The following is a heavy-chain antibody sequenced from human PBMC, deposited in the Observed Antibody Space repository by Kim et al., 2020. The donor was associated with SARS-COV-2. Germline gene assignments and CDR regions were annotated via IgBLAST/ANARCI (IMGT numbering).Heavy chain of an antibody. CDR1: GFTFGDYT. CDR3: AKDGQRLVRAGGWFDY. V-gene: IGHV3-43*01. D-gene: IGHD6-13*01. Sequence: GGSLRLSCAASGFTFGDYTMHWVRQAPGKGLEWVALISGDGGSTYYADSVKGRFTISRDNSKNSLYLQMNSLRTEDTALYYCAKDGQRLVRAGGWFDYWGQRAPGTASP. CDR2: ISGDGGST. J-gene: IGHJ4*02.